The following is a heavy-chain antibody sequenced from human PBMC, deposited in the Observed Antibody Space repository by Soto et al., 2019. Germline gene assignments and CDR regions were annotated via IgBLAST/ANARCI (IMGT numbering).Heavy chain of an antibody. CDR2: INPSGGST. D-gene: IGHD6-19*01. V-gene: IGHV1-46*01. J-gene: IGHJ6*02. CDR1: GYTFTSYY. Sequence: QVQLVQSGAEVKKPGASVKVSCKASGYTFTSYYMHWVRQAPGQGLEWMGIINPSGGSTSYARKFQGRVTMTRDTSTSTVYMELSSLRSEDTAVYYCARDLGIAVAGENYYYYYGMDVWGQGTTVTVSS. CDR3: ARDLGIAVAGENYYYYYGMDV.